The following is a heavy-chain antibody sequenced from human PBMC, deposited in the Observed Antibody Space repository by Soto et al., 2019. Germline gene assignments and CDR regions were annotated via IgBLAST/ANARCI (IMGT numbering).Heavy chain of an antibody. Sequence: ASVKVSCKASGGTFSSYTISWVRQAPGQGLEWMGRIIPILGIANYAQKFQGRVTITADKSTSTAYMELSSLRSEDTAEYYCAGVSLWVPTSTNDDSRGWYYFDYWGQGTLVTVSS. CDR3: AGVSLWVPTSTNDDSRGWYYFDY. CDR2: IIPILGIA. CDR1: GGTFSSYT. D-gene: IGHD6-19*01. J-gene: IGHJ4*02. V-gene: IGHV1-69*02.